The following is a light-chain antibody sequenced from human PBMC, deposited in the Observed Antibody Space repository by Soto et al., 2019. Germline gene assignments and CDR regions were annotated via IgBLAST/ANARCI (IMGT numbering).Light chain of an antibody. CDR2: EVS. V-gene: IGLV2-23*02. Sequence: QSVLTQPASVSGSPRQSITISCTGTSSDVGSYNLVSWYQQHPGKAPKVMIYEVSKRPSGVSNRFSGSKSGNTASLTISGLQADDEADYYCCSYAGSSTWVFGGGTKLTVL. CDR3: CSYAGSSTWV. J-gene: IGLJ3*02. CDR1: SSDVGSYNL.